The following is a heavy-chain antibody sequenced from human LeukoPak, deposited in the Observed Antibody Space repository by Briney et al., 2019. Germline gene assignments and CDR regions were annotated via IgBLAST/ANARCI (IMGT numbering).Heavy chain of an antibody. J-gene: IGHJ4*02. CDR1: GFTFRSYW. Sequence: PGGSLRLSCAASGFTFRSYWMRWVRQAPGKGLEWVANIKQDGSEKNYVDSVKGRFTISRDNAKNSLYLQMSSLRAEDTAVYYCASGLELDYWGQGTLVTVSS. CDR3: ASGLELDY. V-gene: IGHV3-7*03. CDR2: IKQDGSEK.